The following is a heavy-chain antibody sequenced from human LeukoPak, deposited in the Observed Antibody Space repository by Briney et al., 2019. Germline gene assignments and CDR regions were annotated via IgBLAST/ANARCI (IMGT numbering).Heavy chain of an antibody. CDR1: GFTFSSYS. V-gene: IGHV3-21*01. CDR2: ISSSSSYI. CDR3: ARERVVAATLFDY. J-gene: IGHJ4*02. D-gene: IGHD2-15*01. Sequence: NTGGSLRLSCAASGFTFSSYSMNWVRQAPGKGLEWVSSISSSSSYIYYADSVKGRFTISRDNAKNSLYLQMNSLRAEDTAVYYCARERVVAATLFDYWGQGTLVTVSS.